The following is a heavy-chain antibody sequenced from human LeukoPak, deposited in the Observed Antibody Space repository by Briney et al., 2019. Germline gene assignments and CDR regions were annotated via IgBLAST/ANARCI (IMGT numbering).Heavy chain of an antibody. CDR2: IYYSGST. J-gene: IGHJ4*02. CDR1: GCTISSGGYY. Sequence: SQTLSLTCTVSGCTISSGGYYWSWIRQHPGKGLEWIGYIYYSGSTYYNPSLKSRVTISVDTSKNQFSLKLSSVTAADTAVYYCARERMYSSSYFDYWGQGTLVTVSS. CDR3: ARERMYSSSYFDY. D-gene: IGHD6-6*01. V-gene: IGHV4-31*03.